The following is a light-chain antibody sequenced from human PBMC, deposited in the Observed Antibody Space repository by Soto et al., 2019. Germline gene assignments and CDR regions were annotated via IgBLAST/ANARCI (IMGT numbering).Light chain of an antibody. CDR2: EDT. J-gene: IGLJ3*02. Sequence: QSALTQPASVSESPGQSITISCTGSSSNVGTYHLVSWYQQHPGKAPKLMIYEDTKRPSGVSNRFSGSKSGNTASLTIYGLQPEDEADYYCRSYEDTSASWVFGGGTQLTVL. CDR1: SSNVGTYHL. CDR3: RSYEDTSASWV. V-gene: IGLV2-23*01.